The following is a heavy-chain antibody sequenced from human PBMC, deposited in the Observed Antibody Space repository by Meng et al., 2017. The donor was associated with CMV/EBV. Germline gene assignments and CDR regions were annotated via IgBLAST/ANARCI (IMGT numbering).Heavy chain of an antibody. CDR1: GRSIRSHY. CDR3: AREMPIAAAGCFDY. D-gene: IGHD6-13*01. V-gene: IGHV4-4*07. Sequence: LSHARAFTGRSIRSHYWSWIRQPAGKGLGWIGRIYTSGSTNYNPSLKSRVTMSVDTSKNQFSLKLSSVTAADTAVYYCAREMPIAAAGCFDYWGQGTLVTVSS. J-gene: IGHJ4*02. CDR2: IYTSGST.